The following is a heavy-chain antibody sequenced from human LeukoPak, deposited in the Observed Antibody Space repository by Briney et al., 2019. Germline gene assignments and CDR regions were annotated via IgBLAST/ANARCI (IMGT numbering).Heavy chain of an antibody. Sequence: VESLKISCKGSGYSFTSYWIGWVRQMPGKGLEWMGIIYPGDSDTRYSPSLQGQVTISADKSISTAYLQWSSLKASDTAMYYCARHRSIAARRWNYYYYYMDVWGKGTTVTVSS. V-gene: IGHV5-51*01. CDR3: ARHRSIAARRWNYYYYYMDV. J-gene: IGHJ6*03. CDR2: IYPGDSDT. CDR1: GYSFTSYW. D-gene: IGHD6-6*01.